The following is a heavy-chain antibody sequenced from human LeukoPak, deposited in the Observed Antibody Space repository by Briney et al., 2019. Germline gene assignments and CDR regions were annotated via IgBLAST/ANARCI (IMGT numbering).Heavy chain of an antibody. CDR3: ARDLKFGYSSSWYTY. Sequence: ASVKVSCKPSGYTFAGYYMHWVRQAPGQGLEWMGRINPNSGGTNYAQKFQGRVTMTRDTSISTAYMELSRLRSDDTAVYYCARDLKFGYSSSWYTYWGQGTLVTVSS. J-gene: IGHJ4*02. CDR1: GYTFAGYY. D-gene: IGHD6-13*01. V-gene: IGHV1-2*06. CDR2: INPNSGGT.